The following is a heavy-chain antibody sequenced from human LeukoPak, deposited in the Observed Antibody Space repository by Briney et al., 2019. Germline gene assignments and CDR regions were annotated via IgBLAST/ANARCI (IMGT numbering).Heavy chain of an antibody. D-gene: IGHD3-10*01. V-gene: IGHV3-21*01. J-gene: IGHJ5*02. CDR1: GFTFSSYS. CDR2: ISSSSSYI. CDR3: ARAVLWLGELDPFDP. Sequence: PGGSLRLSCAASGFTFSSYSMNWVRQAPGKGLEWVSSISSSSSYIYYADSVKGRFTISRDNAKNSLYLQMNSLRAEDTAVYYCARAVLWLGELDPFDPWGQGTLVTVSS.